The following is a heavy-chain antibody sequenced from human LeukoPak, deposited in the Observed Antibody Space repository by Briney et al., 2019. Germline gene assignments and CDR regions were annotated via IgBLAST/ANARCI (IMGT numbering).Heavy chain of an antibody. CDR2: ISGSGGST. J-gene: IGHJ4*02. CDR1: GFTFSSYA. V-gene: IGHV3-23*01. CDR3: ARGRGYYDSSGDYFFDY. Sequence: PGGSLRLSCAASGFTFSSYAMSWVRQAPGKGLEWVSAISGSGGSTYYADSVKGRFTISRDNSKNTLYLQMKSLRAEDTAVYCCARGRGYYDSSGDYFFDYWGQGTLVTVSS. D-gene: IGHD3-22*01.